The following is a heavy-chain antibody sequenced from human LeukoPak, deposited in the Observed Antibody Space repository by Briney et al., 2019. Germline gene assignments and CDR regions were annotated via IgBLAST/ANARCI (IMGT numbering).Heavy chain of an antibody. CDR1: GFIFSNYW. CDR3: ARVSASSEVPLRS. D-gene: IGHD3-16*01. CDR2: ISPDDIT. Sequence: GGSLRLSCAASGFIFSNYWMHWVRQAPGKGLLWVSCISPDDITHYADFVKGRFTVSRDSAKNTVYLEMNSLTDEDTAVYYCARVSASSEVPLRSWGQGTLVTVSS. V-gene: IGHV3-74*01. J-gene: IGHJ5*02.